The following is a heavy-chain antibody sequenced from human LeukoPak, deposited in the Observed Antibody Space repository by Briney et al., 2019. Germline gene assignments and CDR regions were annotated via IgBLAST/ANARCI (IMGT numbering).Heavy chain of an antibody. D-gene: IGHD6-13*01. J-gene: IGHJ4*02. CDR3: ARGGSAAAGTSRFDY. CDR2: ISSSSSTI. V-gene: IGHV3-48*01. Sequence: GGSLRLSCAACGFTFSSYAMNWVRQAPGKGLEWVSYISSSSSTIYYADSVKGRFTISRDNAKNSVYLQMNSLRVEDTAVYYCARGGSAAAGTSRFDYWGQGTLVTVSS. CDR1: GFTFSSYA.